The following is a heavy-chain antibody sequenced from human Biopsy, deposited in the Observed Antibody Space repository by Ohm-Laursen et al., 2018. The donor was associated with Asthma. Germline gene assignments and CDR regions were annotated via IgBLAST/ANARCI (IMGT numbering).Heavy chain of an antibody. CDR1: GGTFNTYV. CDR3: ARKAGSCISRTCYSLDF. D-gene: IGHD2-2*01. V-gene: IGHV1-69*01. Sequence: SSVKVSCKSLGGTFNTYVIGWVRQAPGQGLEWMGGINSVFGTTTYPQKFQDRVAITADDSASTVYMELSSLRSEDTAVYYCARKAGSCISRTCYSLDFWGQGTLVTVSS. J-gene: IGHJ4*02. CDR2: INSVFGTT.